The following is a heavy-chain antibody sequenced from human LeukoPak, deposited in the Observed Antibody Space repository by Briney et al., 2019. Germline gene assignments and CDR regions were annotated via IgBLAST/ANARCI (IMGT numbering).Heavy chain of an antibody. CDR3: ARVSKQQLVLAANFDY. J-gene: IGHJ4*02. Sequence: ASVKVSCKASGYTFTGYYMHWVRQAPGQGLEWMGWINPNSGGTNYAQKFQGRVTMTRDTSISTAYMELSRLRSDDTAVYYCARVSKQQLVLAANFDYWGQGTLVTVSS. V-gene: IGHV1-2*02. CDR1: GYTFTGYY. D-gene: IGHD6-13*01. CDR2: INPNSGGT.